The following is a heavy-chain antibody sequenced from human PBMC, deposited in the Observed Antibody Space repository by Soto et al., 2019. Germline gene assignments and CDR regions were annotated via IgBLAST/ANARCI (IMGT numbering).Heavy chain of an antibody. Sequence: EVQLVESGGGLVQPGGSLRLSCAASGFTFSSYSMNWVRQAPGKGLEWVSSISSSSSYIYYADSVKGRFTISRDNAKNSLYLQMNSLRAEDTAVYYCARVVRGVIVYYFDYWGQGTLVTVSS. V-gene: IGHV3-21*01. CDR2: ISSSSSYI. CDR3: ARVVRGVIVYYFDY. CDR1: GFTFSSYS. J-gene: IGHJ4*02. D-gene: IGHD3-10*01.